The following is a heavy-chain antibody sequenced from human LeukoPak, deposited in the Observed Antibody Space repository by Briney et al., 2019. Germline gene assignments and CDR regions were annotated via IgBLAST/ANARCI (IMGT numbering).Heavy chain of an antibody. CDR1: GFTFSSYA. V-gene: IGHV3-30-3*01. CDR2: ISYDGSNK. J-gene: IGHJ4*02. CDR3: ARGISGY. Sequence: GGSLRLSCAASGFTFSSYAMHWVRQAPGKGLEWVAVISYDGSNKYYAGSVKGRFTISRDNSKNTLYLQMNSLRAEDTAVYYCARGISGYWGQGALVTVSS.